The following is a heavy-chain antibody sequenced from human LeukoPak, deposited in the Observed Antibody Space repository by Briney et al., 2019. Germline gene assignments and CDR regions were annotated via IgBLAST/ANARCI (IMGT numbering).Heavy chain of an antibody. CDR3: AAGIAVAGRGDY. CDR2: INPNSGGT. D-gene: IGHD6-19*01. Sequence: ASVKVSCKASGYSFTSHYMHWVRQAPGQGLEWMGWINPNSGGTNYAQKFQGRVTMTRDTSISTAYMELSRLRSDDTAVYYCAAGIAVAGRGDYWGQGTLVTVSS. CDR1: GYSFTSHY. J-gene: IGHJ4*02. V-gene: IGHV1-2*02.